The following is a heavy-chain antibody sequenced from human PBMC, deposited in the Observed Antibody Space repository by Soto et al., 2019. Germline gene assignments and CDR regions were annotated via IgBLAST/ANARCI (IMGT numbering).Heavy chain of an antibody. CDR3: ARDWDTAMKNCYYYYGMDV. CDR2: IKQDGSEK. D-gene: IGHD5-18*01. Sequence: PGGSLRLSCAASGFTFSSYWMSWVRQAPGKGLEWVANIKQDGSEKYYVDSVKGRFTISRDNAKNSLYLQMNSLRAEDTAVYYCARDWDTAMKNCYYYYGMDVWGQGTTVTVSS. V-gene: IGHV3-7*03. CDR1: GFTFSSYW. J-gene: IGHJ6*02.